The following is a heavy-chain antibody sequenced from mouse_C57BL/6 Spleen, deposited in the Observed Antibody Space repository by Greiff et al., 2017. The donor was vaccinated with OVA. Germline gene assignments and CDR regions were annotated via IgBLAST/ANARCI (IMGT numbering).Heavy chain of an antibody. CDR2: IDPSDSYT. D-gene: IGHD1-1*02. J-gene: IGHJ4*01. CDR1: GYTFISYW. Sequence: VQLQQPGAELVMPGASVKLSCKASGYTFISYWMHWVKQRPGQGLEWIGEIDPSDSYTNYNQKFKGKSTLTVDKSSSTAYMQLSSLTSEDSAVYYCARGVEDYAMDYWGQGTSVTVSS. V-gene: IGHV1-69*01. CDR3: ARGVEDYAMDY.